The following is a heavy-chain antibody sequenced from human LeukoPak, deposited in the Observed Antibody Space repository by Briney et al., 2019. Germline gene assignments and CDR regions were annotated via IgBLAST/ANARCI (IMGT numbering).Heavy chain of an antibody. Sequence: GGSLRLSCAASGFTFRSYWMSWVRQAPGKGLEWVANIKQDGSEKYYVDSVEGRFTISRDNAKNSLYLKMNSLRAEDTAVYYCARDGPGIAAAAPRYWGQGTLVTVSS. CDR1: GFTFRSYW. V-gene: IGHV3-7*03. D-gene: IGHD6-13*01. J-gene: IGHJ4*02. CDR3: ARDGPGIAAAAPRY. CDR2: IKQDGSEK.